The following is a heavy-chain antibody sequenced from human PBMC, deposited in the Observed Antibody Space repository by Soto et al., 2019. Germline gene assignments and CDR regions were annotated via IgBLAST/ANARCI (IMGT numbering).Heavy chain of an antibody. CDR1: GFTFSNYA. D-gene: IGHD3-9*01. J-gene: IGHJ4*02. Sequence: GGSLRLSCAASGFTFSNYAMSWVRQAPGKGLEWVSAISDSGSNTYSADSVKGRFTISRDNSKNTLFLQMNSLRAEDTAVYYCASVYDILTPLHDWGQGTRVTVSS. V-gene: IGHV3-23*01. CDR2: ISDSGSNT. CDR3: ASVYDILTPLHD.